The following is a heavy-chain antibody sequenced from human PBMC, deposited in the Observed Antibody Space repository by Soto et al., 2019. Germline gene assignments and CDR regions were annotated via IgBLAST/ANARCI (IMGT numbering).Heavy chain of an antibody. CDR2: MNPNSGNT. CDR1: GYTFTSYD. Sequence: QVQLVQSGAEVKKPGASVKVSCKASGYTFTSYDINWVRQATGQGLEWMGWMNPNSGNTGYEQKFQGRVTMTRNTSTSTAYMELSSLRSEDTAMYYCARGINYYGSGDDAFDIWGQGTMVTVSS. V-gene: IGHV1-8*01. CDR3: ARGINYYGSGDDAFDI. D-gene: IGHD3-10*01. J-gene: IGHJ3*02.